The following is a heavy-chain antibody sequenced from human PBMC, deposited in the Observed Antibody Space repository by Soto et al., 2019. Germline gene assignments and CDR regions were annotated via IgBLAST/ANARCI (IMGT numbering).Heavy chain of an antibody. V-gene: IGHV3-48*02. CDR2: ISSSSTTI. CDR1: GFSFSTYS. Sequence: EVQLVESGGGLVQPGGSLRLSCAASGFSFSTYSMNWVRQAPGKGLEWVSSISSSSTTIYYADSVKGRFTIARDNAKNALYLQMNSLRDEDTAVYYCARAMSYYDSRGYWGYWGQGNLVTVSS. D-gene: IGHD3-22*01. J-gene: IGHJ4*02. CDR3: ARAMSYYDSRGYWGY.